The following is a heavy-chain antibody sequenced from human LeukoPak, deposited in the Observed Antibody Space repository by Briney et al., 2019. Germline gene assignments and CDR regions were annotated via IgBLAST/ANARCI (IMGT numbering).Heavy chain of an antibody. J-gene: IGHJ4*02. V-gene: IGHV4-59*08. CDR3: ARQYYYYSIDS. Sequence: SETLSLTCTVSGASISSYYWSWIRQPPGKGVEWLGYIHYSEGTKSNPSLKSRVTISVDTSKNQFSLKLSSVPAADTAVYYCARQYYYYSIDSWGQGTLVTVSS. CDR1: GASISSYY. D-gene: IGHD3-22*01. CDR2: IHYSEGT.